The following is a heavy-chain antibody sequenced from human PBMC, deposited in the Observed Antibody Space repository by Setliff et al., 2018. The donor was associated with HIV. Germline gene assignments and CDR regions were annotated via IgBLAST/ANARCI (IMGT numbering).Heavy chain of an antibody. CDR1: AYTFTSYG. Sequence: ASVKVSCKASAYTFTSYGISWPRQAPGQGLEWMGWISAYNGNTNYAQKLQGRVTMTTDTSTSTAYMELRSLRSDDTAVYFCARMRVFLGTTGTRRVDAFDIWGQGTMVTV. J-gene: IGHJ3*02. D-gene: IGHD1-1*01. CDR3: ARMRVFLGTTGTRRVDAFDI. V-gene: IGHV1-18*01. CDR2: ISAYNGNT.